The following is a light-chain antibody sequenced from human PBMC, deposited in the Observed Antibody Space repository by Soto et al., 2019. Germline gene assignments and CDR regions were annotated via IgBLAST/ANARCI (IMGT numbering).Light chain of an antibody. J-gene: IGLJ1*01. V-gene: IGLV1-47*02. CDR3: AAWDDNLNAYV. Sequence: QAVVTQPPSASSTPGQTVTISCSGSTSNIGTVYVYWYQHLPGTAPKLLIYLGDQRASGVSDRFSGSKSGTSASLAINGLRSDDEADYYCAAWDDNLNAYVFGSGTKLTVL. CDR1: TSNIGTVY. CDR2: LGD.